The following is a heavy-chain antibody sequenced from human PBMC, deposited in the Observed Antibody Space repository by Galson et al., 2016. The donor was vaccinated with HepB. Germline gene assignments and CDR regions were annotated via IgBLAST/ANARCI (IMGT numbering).Heavy chain of an antibody. CDR1: GGSISSDGYY. J-gene: IGHJ4*02. D-gene: IGHD2-15*01. V-gene: IGHV4-31*03. CDR2: IYYSGST. Sequence: TLSLTCSVSGGSISSDGYYWSWIRQHPGKGLEWIGYIYYSGSTYYTPSLKSRVTISADTSTNEFSLQLSSVTAPDTAVYYCARGYCSGGSCYFDSWGQGTLVTVSS. CDR3: ARGYCSGGSCYFDS.